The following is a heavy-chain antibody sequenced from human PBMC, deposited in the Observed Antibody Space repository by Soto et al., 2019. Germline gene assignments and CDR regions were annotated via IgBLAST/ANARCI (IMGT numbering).Heavy chain of an antibody. J-gene: IGHJ6*02. Sequence: QVQLQESGPGLVKPSQTLSLTCTVSGGSISSGDYYWSWIRQPPGKGLEWIGYIYYSGSTYYNPYLKSRVTISVDTSKNPFSPKLSSVTAADTAVYYCARVGFGELLAHGMDVWGQGTTVTVSS. D-gene: IGHD3-10*01. CDR3: ARVGFGELLAHGMDV. V-gene: IGHV4-30-4*01. CDR2: IYYSGST. CDR1: GGSISSGDYY.